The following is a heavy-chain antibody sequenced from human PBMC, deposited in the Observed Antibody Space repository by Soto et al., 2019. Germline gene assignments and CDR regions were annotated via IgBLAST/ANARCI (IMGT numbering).Heavy chain of an antibody. Sequence: EASVKVSCKASGYTFTSYYIHWVRQAPGQGLEWMGLINPGGGRTSYAQKLHGRVTMTRDTSTSTVYMELSSLRAEDTAVYYCAKDLSERQFPWLCYFDYWGQGTLVTVSS. J-gene: IGHJ4*02. CDR3: AKDLSERQFPWLCYFDY. CDR2: INPGGGRT. CDR1: GYTFTSYY. D-gene: IGHD2-21*01. V-gene: IGHV1-46*01.